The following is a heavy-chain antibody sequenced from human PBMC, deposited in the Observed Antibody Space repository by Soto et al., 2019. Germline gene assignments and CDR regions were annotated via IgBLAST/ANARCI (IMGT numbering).Heavy chain of an antibody. CDR3: ANGWMYYDFWSGPRNWFDP. D-gene: IGHD3-3*01. J-gene: IGHJ5*02. CDR1: GFTFSSYA. CDR2: ISGSGGST. Sequence: PGESLKISCAASGFTFSSYAMSWVRQAPGKGLEWVSAISGSGGSTYYADSVKGRFTISRDNSKNTLYLQMNSLRAEDTAVYYCANGWMYYDFWSGPRNWFDPWGQGTLVTVSS. V-gene: IGHV3-23*01.